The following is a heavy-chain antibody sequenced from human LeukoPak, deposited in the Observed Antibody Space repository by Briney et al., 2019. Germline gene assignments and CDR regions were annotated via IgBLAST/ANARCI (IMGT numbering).Heavy chain of an antibody. Sequence: ASVKVSCKASGYTFTSYAMHWVRQAPGQRLEWMGWINAGNGNTKYSQKFQGRVTITRDTSASTAYMELSSLRSKDTAVYYCARVKAATHYYYYGMDVWGQGTTVTVSS. CDR1: GYTFTSYA. J-gene: IGHJ6*02. D-gene: IGHD6-13*01. V-gene: IGHV1-3*01. CDR2: INAGNGNT. CDR3: ARVKAATHYYYYGMDV.